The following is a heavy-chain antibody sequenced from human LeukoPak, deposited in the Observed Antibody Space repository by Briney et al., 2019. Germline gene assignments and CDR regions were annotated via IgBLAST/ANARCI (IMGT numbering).Heavy chain of an antibody. D-gene: IGHD3-3*01. Sequence: GGSLRLSCAASGFTFSSYGMHWVRQAPGKGLEWVAFIRYDGSNKYYADSVKGRFTISRDNSKNTLYLQMNSLRAEDTAVYYCAKDPDYDFWSGYPAYYYMDVWGKGTTVTVSS. CDR1: GFTFSSYG. CDR3: AKDPDYDFWSGYPAYYYMDV. CDR2: IRYDGSNK. J-gene: IGHJ6*03. V-gene: IGHV3-30*02.